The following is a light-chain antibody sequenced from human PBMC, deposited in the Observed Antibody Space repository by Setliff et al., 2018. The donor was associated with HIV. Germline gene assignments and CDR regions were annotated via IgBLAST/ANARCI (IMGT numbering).Light chain of an antibody. V-gene: IGLV2-14*01. J-gene: IGLJ3*02. CDR3: SSYTASSTLV. CDR1: SSDVGGYNY. CDR2: DVS. Sequence: QSALAQPASVSGSPGQSITISCTETSSDVGGYNYVSWYQQHPGKAPKLMIYDVSKRPSGVSNRFSGSKSGITASLTISGLQPEDESDYYCSSYTASSTLVFGGGTKVTVL.